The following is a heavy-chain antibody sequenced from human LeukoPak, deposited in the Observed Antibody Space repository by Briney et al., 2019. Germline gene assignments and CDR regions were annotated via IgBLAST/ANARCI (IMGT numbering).Heavy chain of an antibody. CDR1: GFIFRTST. D-gene: IGHD3-10*02. J-gene: IGHJ4*02. Sequence: GGSLRLSCSASGFIFRTSTMHWVRQASGKGLEWVSSISSSSTYIYYADSVMGRFTISRDNAKNSLYLQMNSLRVEDTAVYYCARDLVRGVVDYWGQGTLVTVSS. CDR3: ARDLVRGVVDY. V-gene: IGHV3-21*01. CDR2: ISSSSTYI.